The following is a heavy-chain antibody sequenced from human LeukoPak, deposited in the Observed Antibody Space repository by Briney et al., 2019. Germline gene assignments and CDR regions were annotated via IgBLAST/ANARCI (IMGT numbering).Heavy chain of an antibody. Sequence: SETLSLTCTVSGGSISSYYWSWIRQPPGKGLEWIGYIYYSGSTNYNPSLKSRVTISVDTSKNQFSLKLSSVIAADTAVYYCVSSRYSSSWFDYWGQGTLVTVSS. CDR3: VSSRYSSSWFDY. CDR1: GGSISSYY. D-gene: IGHD6-13*01. V-gene: IGHV4-59*01. CDR2: IYYSGST. J-gene: IGHJ4*02.